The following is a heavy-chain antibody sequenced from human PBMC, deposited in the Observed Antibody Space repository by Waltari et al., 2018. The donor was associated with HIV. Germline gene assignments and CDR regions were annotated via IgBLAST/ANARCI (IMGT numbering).Heavy chain of an antibody. CDR3: ARVEETWFDP. J-gene: IGHJ5*02. CDR1: GGPISSYY. Sequence: QVQLQESGPGLVKPSETLSLTCPVPGGPISSYYSCWIRQPAGKGLEWIGRIYTSGSTNYNPSLKSRVTMSVDTSKNQFSLKLSSGTAADTAVYYCARVEETWFDPWGQGTLVTVSS. CDR2: IYTSGST. V-gene: IGHV4-4*07.